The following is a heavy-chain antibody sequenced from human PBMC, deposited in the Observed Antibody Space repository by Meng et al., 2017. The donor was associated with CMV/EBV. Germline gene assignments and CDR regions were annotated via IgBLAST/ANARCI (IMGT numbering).Heavy chain of an antibody. D-gene: IGHD5-18*01. CDR3: ARGSGYSYGYYYYYYGMDV. CDR1: GGSFSGYY. CDR2: INHSGTT. V-gene: IGHV4-34*01. Sequence: SETLSLTCAVYGGSFSGYYWSWIRQPPGKGLEWIGEINHSGTTNYNPSLKSRVTISVDTARNQFSLKLSSGTAAAAAVYYCARGSGYSYGYYYYYYGMDVWGQGTTVTVSS. J-gene: IGHJ6*02.